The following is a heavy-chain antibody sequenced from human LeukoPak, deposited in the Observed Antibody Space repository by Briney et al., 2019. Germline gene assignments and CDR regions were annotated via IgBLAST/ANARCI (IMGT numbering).Heavy chain of an antibody. CDR1: GGTFSSYA. J-gene: IGHJ4*02. CDR3: ARDQLRYSGYDWGEDY. CDR2: IIPILGIA. V-gene: IGHV1-69*04. Sequence: SVKVSCKASGGTFSSYAISWVRQAPGQGLEWMGRIIPILGIANYAQKFQGRVTITADKSTSTACMELSSLRSEDTAVYYCARDQLRYSGYDWGEDYWGQGTLVTVSS. D-gene: IGHD5-12*01.